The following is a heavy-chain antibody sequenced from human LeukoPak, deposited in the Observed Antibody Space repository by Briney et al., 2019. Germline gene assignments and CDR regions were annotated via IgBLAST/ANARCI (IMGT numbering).Heavy chain of an antibody. CDR1: GYTLTELS. J-gene: IGHJ6*03. CDR2: FDPEDGET. Sequence: ASVKVSCKVSGYTLTELSMHWVRQAPGKGLEWTGGFDPEDGETIYAQKFQGRVTMTEDTSTDTAYMELSSLRSEDTAVYYCATAPLLTKYYYYMDVWGKGTTVTVSS. V-gene: IGHV1-24*01. CDR3: ATAPLLTKYYYYMDV. D-gene: IGHD2-15*01.